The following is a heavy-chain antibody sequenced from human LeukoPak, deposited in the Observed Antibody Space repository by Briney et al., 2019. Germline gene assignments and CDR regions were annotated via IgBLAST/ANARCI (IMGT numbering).Heavy chain of an antibody. V-gene: IGHV4-39*07. Sequence: SETLSLTCTVSGGSISSNTYYWGWLRQPPGKGLEWIGSIYYTGSTYHNPSLKSRVTISEDPSKNQFSLKLRSVTAADTAVYYCAREDGTAMDNAFDIWSQGTMVTVSS. CDR3: AREDGTAMDNAFDI. CDR1: GGSISSNTYY. D-gene: IGHD5-18*01. CDR2: IYYTGST. J-gene: IGHJ3*02.